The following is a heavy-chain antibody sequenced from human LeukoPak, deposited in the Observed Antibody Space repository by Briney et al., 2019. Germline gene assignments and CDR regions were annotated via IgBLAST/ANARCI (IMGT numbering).Heavy chain of an antibody. CDR1: GFTFSSYG. V-gene: IGHV3-48*01. J-gene: IGHJ4*02. CDR3: ARYCSGGSCRGTDY. D-gene: IGHD2-15*01. CDR2: ISSSSSTI. Sequence: PGGSLRLSCAASGFTFSSYGMTWVRQAPGKGLEWVSYISSSSSTIYYADSVKGRFTISRDNAKNSLYLQLNSLRAEDTAVYYCARYCSGGSCRGTDYWGQGTLVTVSS.